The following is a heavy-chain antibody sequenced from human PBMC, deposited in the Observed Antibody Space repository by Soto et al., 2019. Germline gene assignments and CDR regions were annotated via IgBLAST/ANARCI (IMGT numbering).Heavy chain of an antibody. V-gene: IGHV3-33*01. CDR1: GFTFSSYG. Sequence: GGXLRLSCAASGFTFSSYGMHWVGHAPRKGLEWLAVIGYYGSNKYYAYSFKGRVTISRDNSKTTLYLQMNSLRAEQTAVYYCARERVVRGVIYPDHWGKGPLVTVS. J-gene: IGHJ4*02. D-gene: IGHD3-10*01. CDR2: IGYYGSNK. CDR3: ARERVVRGVIYPDH.